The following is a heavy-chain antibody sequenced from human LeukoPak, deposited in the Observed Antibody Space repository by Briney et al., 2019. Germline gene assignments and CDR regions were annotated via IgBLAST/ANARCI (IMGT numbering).Heavy chain of an antibody. CDR2: ITSDGRTT. CDR3: STSGFSPMRYFQH. CDR1: GFTFSSNW. V-gene: IGHV3-74*01. D-gene: IGHD3-22*01. Sequence: GGSLRLSCVASGFTFSSNWMHWVRQAPGKGLAWVSRITSDGRTTSYADSVKGRFTISRDNGKNTLYLQMNSLRAEATAVYYSSTSGFSPMRYFQHWGQGTLVTVSS. J-gene: IGHJ1*01.